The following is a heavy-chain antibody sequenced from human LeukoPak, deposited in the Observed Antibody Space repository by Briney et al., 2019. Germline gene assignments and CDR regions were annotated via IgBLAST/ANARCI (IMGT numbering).Heavy chain of an antibody. Sequence: PGGSLRLSCAASGFTFSSYWMSWVRQAPGKGLEWVANIKQDGSEKYYVDSVKGRFTISRDNSKNTLYLQMNSLRAEDTAVYYCATEDYYGSGSYSYWGQGTLVTVSS. CDR1: GFTFSSYW. D-gene: IGHD3-10*01. V-gene: IGHV3-7*04. CDR3: ATEDYYGSGSYSY. CDR2: IKQDGSEK. J-gene: IGHJ4*02.